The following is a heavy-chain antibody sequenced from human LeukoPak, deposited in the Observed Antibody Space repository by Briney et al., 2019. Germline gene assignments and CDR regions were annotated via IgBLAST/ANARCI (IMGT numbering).Heavy chain of an antibody. Sequence: PSETLSLTCAVYGGSFSGYYWSWLRQPPGKGPEWIGEINHSGSTNYNPSLKSRVTISVDTSKNQFSLKLSSVTAADTAVYYCARGLITRALGYWGQGTLVTVSS. CDR2: INHSGST. CDR1: GGSFSGYY. V-gene: IGHV4-34*01. CDR3: ARGLITRALGY. D-gene: IGHD3-16*01. J-gene: IGHJ4*02.